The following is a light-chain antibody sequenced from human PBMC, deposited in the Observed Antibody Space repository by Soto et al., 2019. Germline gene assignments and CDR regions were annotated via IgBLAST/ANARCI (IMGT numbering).Light chain of an antibody. Sequence: EIVLTQSPGTLSLSPGERATLSCRASQSVTSSSLAWYQHQPGQAPRLLIYGASTRAPGIPDRFSGSGSGTDFTLTISRLEPEDFAVFYCQQYGSSPRTFGQGTKVEIK. CDR3: QQYGSSPRT. V-gene: IGKV3-20*01. J-gene: IGKJ1*01. CDR1: QSVTSSS. CDR2: GAS.